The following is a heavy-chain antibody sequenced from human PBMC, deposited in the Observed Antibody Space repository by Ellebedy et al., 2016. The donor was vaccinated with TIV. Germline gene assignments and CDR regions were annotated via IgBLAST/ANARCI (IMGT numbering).Heavy chain of an antibody. D-gene: IGHD6-13*01. V-gene: IGHV1-2*02. CDR2: INPNSGGT. J-gene: IGHJ4*02. Sequence: ASVKVSXXASGYTFTGYYMHWVRQAPGQGLEWMGWINPNSGGTNYAQKFQGRVTMTRDTSISTAYMELSRLRSDDTAVYYCARQPKYSSSLDWGQGTLVTVSS. CDR1: GYTFTGYY. CDR3: ARQPKYSSSLD.